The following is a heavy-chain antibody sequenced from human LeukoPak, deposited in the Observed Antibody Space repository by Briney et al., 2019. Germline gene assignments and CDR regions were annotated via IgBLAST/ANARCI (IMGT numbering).Heavy chain of an antibody. CDR1: GFTFSSYG. V-gene: IGHV3-21*01. CDR2: ISSSSSYI. CDR3: ASSRAPYGGYDFDY. D-gene: IGHD5-12*01. Sequence: GGSLRLSCAASGFTFSSYGMNWVRQAPGKGLEWASSISSSSSYIYYADSVKGRFTISRDNAKNSLYLQMNSLRAEDTAVYYCASSRAPYGGYDFDYWGQGTLVTVSS. J-gene: IGHJ4*02.